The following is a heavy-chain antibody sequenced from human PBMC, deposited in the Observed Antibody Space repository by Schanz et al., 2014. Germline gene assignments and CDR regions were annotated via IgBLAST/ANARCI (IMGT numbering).Heavy chain of an antibody. CDR2: IKQDGSEK. J-gene: IGHJ4*02. CDR1: GFIFSNSC. Sequence: EVQLVESGGGLVQPGGSLRLSCAASGFIFSNSCMSWVRQAPGKGLEWVANIKQDGSEKYYVDSVKGRFTISRDNAKNSLYLQMNGLRAEDTAVFYCARDGAELYYFDDWGQGTLVTVSS. D-gene: IGHD1-1*01. CDR3: ARDGAELYYFDD. V-gene: IGHV3-7*01.